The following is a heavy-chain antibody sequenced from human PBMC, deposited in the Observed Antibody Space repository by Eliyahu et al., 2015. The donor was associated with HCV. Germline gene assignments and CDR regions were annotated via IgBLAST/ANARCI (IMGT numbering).Heavy chain of an antibody. V-gene: IGHV3-23*01. Sequence: VQLLESGGTLVQPGGSLXLSCXPSGLAFXXYALTWXRQAPGKGLGWVSAMSGSGGGTFYAASVKGRFTISRDNSMSTMYLQMKSLRADDTAKYYCTKSACGDPSCYTTFHFWGQGTQVTVSS. CDR1: GLAFXXYA. CDR3: TKSACGDPSCYTTFHF. J-gene: IGHJ1*01. CDR2: MSGSGGGT. D-gene: IGHD2-2*02.